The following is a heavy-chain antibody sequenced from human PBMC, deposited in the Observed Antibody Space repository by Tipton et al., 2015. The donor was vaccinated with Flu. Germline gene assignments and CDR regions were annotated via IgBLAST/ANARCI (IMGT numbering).Heavy chain of an antibody. CDR3: ARVSAGGYYDSSGYLLDY. V-gene: IGHV4-38-2*02. D-gene: IGHD3-22*01. CDR1: GYSISSGYY. CDR2: IYHSGST. Sequence: TLSLACTVAGYSISSGYYWGWIRQPPGKGPGWIGSIYHSGSTYYNPSLKSRVTISVDTSKNQFSLKLSSVTAADTAVYYCARVSAGGYYDSSGYLLDYWGQGTLVTVSS. J-gene: IGHJ4*02.